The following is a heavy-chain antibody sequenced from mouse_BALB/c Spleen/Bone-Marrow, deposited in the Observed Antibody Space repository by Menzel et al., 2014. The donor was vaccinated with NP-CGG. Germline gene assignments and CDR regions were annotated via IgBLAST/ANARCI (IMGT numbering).Heavy chain of an antibody. CDR3: TRLGAPYAMDY. CDR2: IYPGSGST. Sequence: LQQSGSELVRPGASVKLSCKASGYTFTSYWMHWVKQRPGQGLEWIGNIYPGSGSTNYDEKFKSKATLTVDTSSSTAYMQLSSLTSEDPAVYYCTRLGAPYAMDYWGQGTSVTVSS. V-gene: IGHV1S22*01. J-gene: IGHJ4*01. CDR1: GYTFTSYW.